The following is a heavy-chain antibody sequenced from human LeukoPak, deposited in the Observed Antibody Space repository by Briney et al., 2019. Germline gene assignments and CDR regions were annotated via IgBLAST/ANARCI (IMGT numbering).Heavy chain of an antibody. CDR3: SRGSYDILTGYSTLGEF. CDR2: IYYTGST. Sequence: PDTLSLTCTVSGGSISGSSYYCGWIPQPPGKGLEWIGCIYYTGSTYYNPSLKSRITLVLDTSKNQTSQKLRSVTAPDTAVLYCSRGSYDILTGYSTLGEFWGQGTLVTVSS. D-gene: IGHD3-9*01. J-gene: IGHJ4*02. CDR1: GGSISGSSYY. V-gene: IGHV4-39*01.